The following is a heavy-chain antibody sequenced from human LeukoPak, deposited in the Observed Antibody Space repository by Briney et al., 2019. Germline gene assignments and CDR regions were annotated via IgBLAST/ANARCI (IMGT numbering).Heavy chain of an antibody. CDR3: AKTARVPYY. J-gene: IGHJ4*02. CDR2: IYYNGDT. Sequence: SETLSLTCTVSGGSITSTYWSWIRQPPGKGLEYLGYIYYNGDTNYNPSLRGRLTLSLDMSKNQFSLKLTSVTAADTAVYFCAKTARVPYYWGQGILVTVSS. V-gene: IGHV4-59*08. D-gene: IGHD3-16*01. CDR1: GGSITSTY.